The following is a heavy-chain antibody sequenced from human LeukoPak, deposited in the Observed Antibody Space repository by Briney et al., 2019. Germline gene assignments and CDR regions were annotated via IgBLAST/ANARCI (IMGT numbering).Heavy chain of an antibody. CDR2: IYAGNSDT. J-gene: IGHJ4*02. CDR3: AILNHPDGRVY. Sequence: GESLQISCQGFGYTFTTSWIGWVRPLPGKGLEWMAIIYAGNSDTKYSPSFQGQVSISTDRSISTAYLQWSSLQASDTAIYYCAILNHPDGRVYWGQGTLVTVSS. D-gene: IGHD5-24*01. CDR1: GYTFTTSW. V-gene: IGHV5-51*01.